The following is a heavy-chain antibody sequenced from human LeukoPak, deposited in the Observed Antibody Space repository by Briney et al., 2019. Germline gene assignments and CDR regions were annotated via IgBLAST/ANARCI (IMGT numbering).Heavy chain of an antibody. J-gene: IGHJ5*02. CDR2: IHHSGAT. V-gene: IGHV4-34*01. CDR1: GGSFSGYY. CDR3: ARGRGVTIFGVVITNPDWFDP. D-gene: IGHD3-3*01. Sequence: SETLPLTCAVYGGSFSGYYWSWIRQPPGKGLEWIGEIHHSGATNYNPPLKSRVNISTDTSKKQFSLNLSSVTAADTAVYYCARGRGVTIFGVVITNPDWFDPWGQGTLVTVSS.